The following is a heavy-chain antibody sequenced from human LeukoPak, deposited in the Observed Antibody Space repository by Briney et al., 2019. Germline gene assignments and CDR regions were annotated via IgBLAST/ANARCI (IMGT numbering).Heavy chain of an antibody. CDR3: ASIEVIAVSGNYYYMDV. D-gene: IGHD6-19*01. J-gene: IGHJ6*03. V-gene: IGHV4-59*01. CDR2: IYYSGHT. Sequence: SETLSLTCTVSDGSISSYYWSWIRQPPGKGLEWIGYIYYSGHTNYNPSLKSRVTISVDTSKNQFSLKLVSVTAADTAVYYCASIEVIAVSGNYYYMDVWGKGTTVTVSS. CDR1: DGSISSYY.